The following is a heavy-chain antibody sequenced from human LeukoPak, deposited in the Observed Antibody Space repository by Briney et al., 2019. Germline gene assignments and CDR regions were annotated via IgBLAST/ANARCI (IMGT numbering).Heavy chain of an antibody. CDR2: IYHSGST. Sequence: SETLSLTCTVSSDSISNSAYHWGWIRQPPGKGLEWIGEIYHSGSTNYNPSLKSRVTISVDKSKNQFSLKLSSVTAADTAVYYCARVSCSSTSCYDFVYWFDPWGQGTLVTVSS. CDR3: ARVSCSSTSCYDFVYWFDP. D-gene: IGHD2-2*01. V-gene: IGHV4-39*07. CDR1: SDSISNSAYH. J-gene: IGHJ5*02.